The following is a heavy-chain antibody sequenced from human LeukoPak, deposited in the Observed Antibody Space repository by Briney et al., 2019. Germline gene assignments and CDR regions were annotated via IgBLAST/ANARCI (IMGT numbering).Heavy chain of an antibody. CDR2: INSGDST. J-gene: IGHJ4*02. CDR1: GFTVSTEY. V-gene: IGHV3-53*04. CDR3: ARALYYFDY. Sequence: QPGGSLRLSCAVSGFTVSTEYMGWVRQAPGKGLEWVSLINSGDSTSYADSVKGRFTISRHNSKNTLHLQMNSLRAEDTAVYYCARALYYFDYWGQGTLVTVSS.